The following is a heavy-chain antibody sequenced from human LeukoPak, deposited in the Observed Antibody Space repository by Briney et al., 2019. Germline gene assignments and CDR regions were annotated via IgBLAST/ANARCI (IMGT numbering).Heavy chain of an antibody. CDR1: GFTFSSYA. CDR2: IYSGGST. J-gene: IGHJ4*02. Sequence: GGSLRLSCAASGFTFSSYAMSWVRQAPGKGLEWVSVIYSGGSTYYADSVKGRFTISRDNSKNTLYLQMNSLRAEDTAVYYCAKEYRSDYGRLIDYWGQGTLVTVSS. V-gene: IGHV3-23*03. CDR3: AKEYRSDYGRLIDY. D-gene: IGHD6-25*01.